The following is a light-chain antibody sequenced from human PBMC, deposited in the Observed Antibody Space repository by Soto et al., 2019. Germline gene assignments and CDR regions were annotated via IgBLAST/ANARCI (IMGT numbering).Light chain of an antibody. V-gene: IGKV2-28*01. CDR2: LGS. Sequence: DIVMTQSPLSLPVTPGEPASISCRSSQSLLQTNGYNYLDWYLQKPGQSPQLLIYLGSNRASGVPDRXSGSXSGTDFTLKISRVEAEDVGVYYCMQALQTPWAFGQGTKVEIK. CDR1: QSLLQTNGYNY. CDR3: MQALQTPWA. J-gene: IGKJ1*01.